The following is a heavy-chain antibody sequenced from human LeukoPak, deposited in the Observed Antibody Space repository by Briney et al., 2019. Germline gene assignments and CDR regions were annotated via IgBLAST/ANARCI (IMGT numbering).Heavy chain of an antibody. CDR2: IYYSGST. V-gene: IGHV4-59*01. Sequence: SETLSLTCTVSGGSISSYYWSWIRQPPGKGLEWIGYIYYSGSTNYNPSLKSRVTISVDTSKNQFSLKLSSVTAADTAVYYYARDIYGSGSLFDYWGQGTLVTVSS. D-gene: IGHD3-10*01. CDR3: ARDIYGSGSLFDY. CDR1: GGSISSYY. J-gene: IGHJ4*02.